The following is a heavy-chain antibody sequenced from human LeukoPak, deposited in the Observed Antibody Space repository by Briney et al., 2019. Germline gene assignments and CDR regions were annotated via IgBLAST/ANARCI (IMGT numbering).Heavy chain of an antibody. D-gene: IGHD2-2*02. CDR1: GYSFTSYW. CDR3: ARQWAPDIVVVPAAIGDRWFDP. Sequence: GESLKISCKGSGYSFTSYWIGWVRQMPGKGLEWMGIIYPGDSDTRYSPSFQGQVTTSADKSISTAYLQWSSLKASDTAMYYCARQWAPDIVVVPAAIGDRWFDPWGQGTLVTVSS. CDR2: IYPGDSDT. V-gene: IGHV5-51*01. J-gene: IGHJ5*02.